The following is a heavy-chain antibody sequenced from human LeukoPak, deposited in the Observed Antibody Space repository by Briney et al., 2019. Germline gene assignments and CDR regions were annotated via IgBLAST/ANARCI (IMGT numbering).Heavy chain of an antibody. J-gene: IGHJ6*02. CDR1: GYTFTSYG. CDR2: INPNSGGT. V-gene: IGHV1-2*04. Sequence: ASVKVSCKASGYTFTSYGISWVRQAPGQGLEWMGWINPNSGGTNYAQKFQGWVTMTRDTSISTAYMELSRLRSDDTAVYYCARSGYSGYDSAMDVWGQGTTVTVSS. D-gene: IGHD5-12*01. CDR3: ARSGYSGYDSAMDV.